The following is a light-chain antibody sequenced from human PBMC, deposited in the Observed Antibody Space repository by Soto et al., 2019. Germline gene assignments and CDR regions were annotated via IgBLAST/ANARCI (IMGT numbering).Light chain of an antibody. V-gene: IGKV1-5*01. CDR1: QSISGW. CDR2: AVS. Sequence: DIQMTQSPSTLSASIGDRVTITCRASQSISGWLAWYQQKPGKAPKLLISAVSSLESGVPSRFSCSGSGTEFTLTIENLQPDDFAVYYCQQYHDYWTFGPGTKVEVK. CDR3: QQYHDYWT. J-gene: IGKJ1*01.